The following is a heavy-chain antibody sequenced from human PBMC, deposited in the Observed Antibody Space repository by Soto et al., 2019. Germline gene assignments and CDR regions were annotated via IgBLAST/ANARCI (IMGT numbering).Heavy chain of an antibody. CDR3: ARIWNRWLAPDY. Sequence: SETLSPTCAVSGGSISSSNWWSWVRQPPGKGLEWIGEIYHSGSTNYNPSLKSRVTISVDKSKNQFSLKLSSVTAADTAVYYCARIWNRWLAPDYWGQGTLVTVSS. CDR2: IYHSGST. J-gene: IGHJ4*02. CDR1: GGSISSSNW. D-gene: IGHD6-19*01. V-gene: IGHV4-4*02.